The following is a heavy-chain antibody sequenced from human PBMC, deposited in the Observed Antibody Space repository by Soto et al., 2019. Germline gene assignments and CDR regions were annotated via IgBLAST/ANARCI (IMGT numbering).Heavy chain of an antibody. Sequence: QVQLVQSGAEVKKPGSSVKVSCKASGGTFSSYAISWVRQAPGQGLEWMGGIIPIFGTANYAQKFQGRVTITADESTSTAYMELSSLRSEDTAVYYCARDWYCSGGSLCAAHLRGGNWFDPWGQGTLVTVSS. CDR2: IIPIFGTA. CDR1: GGTFSSYA. J-gene: IGHJ5*02. V-gene: IGHV1-69*01. CDR3: ARDWYCSGGSLCAAHLRGGNWFDP. D-gene: IGHD2-15*01.